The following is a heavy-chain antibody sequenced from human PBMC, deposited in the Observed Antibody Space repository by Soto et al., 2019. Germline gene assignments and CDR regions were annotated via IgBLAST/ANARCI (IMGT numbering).Heavy chain of an antibody. CDR1: GFTFSSYA. CDR3: AIDLGELSLMPSPGDKSKLTFDY. V-gene: IGHV3-23*01. J-gene: IGHJ4*02. D-gene: IGHD3-16*02. CDR2: ISGSGGST. Sequence: GGSLRLSCAASGFTFSSYAMSWVRQAPGKGLEWVSAISGSGGSTYYADSVKGRFTISRDNSKNTLYLQMNSLRAEDTAVYYCAIDLGELSLMPSPGDKSKLTFDYWGQGTLVTVSS.